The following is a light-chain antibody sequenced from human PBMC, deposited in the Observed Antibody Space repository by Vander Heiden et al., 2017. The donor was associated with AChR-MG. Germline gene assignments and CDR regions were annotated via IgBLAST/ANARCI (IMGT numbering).Light chain of an antibody. Sequence: QSALTQPRSVSGSPGQSVTISCTGTSSDVDAYDFVSWYQQYPGKAPKLIIYDVTKRPSGVPDRFSGSKSGNTASLNISGLQAEDEADYYCCSYADYYTFDVFGGGTKLTVL. CDR3: CSYADYYTFDV. CDR1: SSDVDAYDF. J-gene: IGLJ2*01. V-gene: IGLV2-11*01. CDR2: DVT.